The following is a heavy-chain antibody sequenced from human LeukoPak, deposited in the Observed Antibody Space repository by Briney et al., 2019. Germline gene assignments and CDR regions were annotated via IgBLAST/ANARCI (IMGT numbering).Heavy chain of an antibody. CDR3: AKGFSVRGRFDP. Sequence: GGSVRLSCVASGLTFSSNSMSWVRQPPGMGLEWVSGISVSGITVYADSVKGQLTISRDNSKNTLYLQMNNLRAEDTALYYCAKGFSVRGRFDPWGQGTQVTVSS. CDR2: ISVSGIT. CDR1: GLTFSSNS. J-gene: IGHJ5*02. D-gene: IGHD2-15*01. V-gene: IGHV3-23*01.